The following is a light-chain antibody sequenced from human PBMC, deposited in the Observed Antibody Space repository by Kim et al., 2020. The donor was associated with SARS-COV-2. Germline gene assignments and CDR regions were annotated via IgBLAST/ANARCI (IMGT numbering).Light chain of an antibody. J-gene: IGLJ2*01. CDR1: SIRNYY. V-gene: IGLV3-19*01. Sequence: ALRQTVRITCQGDSIRNYYANWYQQKPGQAPVVVIYGKNNRLSGIPDRFSGSNSGSTASLTITGAQAEDEADYYCNSRDSSTNHLVFGGGSKVTVL. CDR2: GKN. CDR3: NSRDSSTNHLV.